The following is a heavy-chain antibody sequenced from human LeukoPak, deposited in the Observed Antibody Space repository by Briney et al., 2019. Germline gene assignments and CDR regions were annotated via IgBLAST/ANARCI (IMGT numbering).Heavy chain of an antibody. CDR1: GNTFSRYY. D-gene: IGHD2-21*01. J-gene: IGHJ5*02. V-gene: IGHV1-46*01. CDR2: ITPTTGGA. CDR3: ATSDSTTGNWFDP. Sequence: ASVKVSCKASGNTFSRYYFHWVRQPPGQGLDWMGIITPTTGGANYAQKFQGRVAMTRDTSTSTVYMELSSLTSGDTAVYYCATSDSTTGNWFDPWGQGTRVSVSS.